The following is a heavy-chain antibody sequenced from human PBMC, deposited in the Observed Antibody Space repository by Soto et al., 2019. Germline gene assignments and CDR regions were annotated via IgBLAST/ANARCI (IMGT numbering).Heavy chain of an antibody. V-gene: IGHV4-61*01. CDR3: AREAYCSGGSCYHNNWFDP. Sequence: SETLSLTCTVSGGSVSSGSYYWSWIRQPPGKGLEWIGYIYYSGSTNYNPSLKSRVSISVDTSKNQFSLKLSSVTAADTAVYYCAREAYCSGGSCYHNNWFDPWGQGTRVTVAS. D-gene: IGHD2-15*01. CDR2: IYYSGST. J-gene: IGHJ5*02. CDR1: GGSVSSGSYY.